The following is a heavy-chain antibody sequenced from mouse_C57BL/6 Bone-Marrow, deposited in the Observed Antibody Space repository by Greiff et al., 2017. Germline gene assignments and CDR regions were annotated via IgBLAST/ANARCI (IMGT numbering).Heavy chain of an antibody. CDR1: GYTFTSYW. CDR2: IDPSDSYT. J-gene: IGHJ3*01. V-gene: IGHV1-69*01. Sequence: QVQLQQPGAELVMPGASVKLSCKASGYTFTSYWMHWVKQRPGQGLEWIGEIDPSDSYTNYNQKFKGKSTLTVDKSSSTAYMQLSSLTSEDSAVYYCAREGETAFAYWGQGTLVTVSA. CDR3: AREGETAFAY.